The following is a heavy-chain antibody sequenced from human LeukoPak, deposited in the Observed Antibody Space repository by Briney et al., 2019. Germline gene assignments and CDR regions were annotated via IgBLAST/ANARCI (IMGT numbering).Heavy chain of an antibody. CDR2: IYYSGST. CDR3: ARDRDWSGGLDY. J-gene: IGHJ4*02. V-gene: IGHV4-61*01. Sequence: PSETLSLTCTVSGGSVSSGSYYWSWIRQPPGKGLEWIGYIYYSGSTNYNPSLKSRVTISVDTSKNQFSLKLSSVTAADTAVYYCARDRDWSGGLDYWAQGTLVTVSS. D-gene: IGHD2-21*02. CDR1: GGSVSSGSYY.